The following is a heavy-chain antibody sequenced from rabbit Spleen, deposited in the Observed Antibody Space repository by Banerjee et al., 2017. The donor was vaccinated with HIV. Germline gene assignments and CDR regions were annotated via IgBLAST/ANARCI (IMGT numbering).Heavy chain of an antibody. J-gene: IGHJ4*01. D-gene: IGHD1-1*01. V-gene: IGHV1S45*01. CDR1: GFSFSDRDV. CDR3: ARDLTAVIGWNFNL. Sequence: QEQLEESGGGLVKPGGSLTLTCKASGFSFSDRDVMCWVRQAPGKGLEWIACMNTETGKGVYANWAKGRFAISKAPTTTVTLQMTSLAAADTATYFCARDLTAVIGWNFNLWGPGTLVTVS. CDR2: MNTETGKG.